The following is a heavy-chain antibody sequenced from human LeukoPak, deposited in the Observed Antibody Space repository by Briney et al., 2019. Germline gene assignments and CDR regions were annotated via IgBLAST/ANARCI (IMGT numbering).Heavy chain of an antibody. CDR2: IFSRSESI. V-gene: IGHV3-21*01. CDR3: ARDFLHSSTSRPFDY. J-gene: IGHJ4*02. Sequence: GGSLRLSCAASGYTFGAYTMNWVRQAPGKGLEWVTCIFSRSESILYADSVKGRFTISRDNAKNSLYLQMDSLRAEDTAVYYCARDFLHSSTSRPFDYWGQGTLVTVSS. D-gene: IGHD2-2*01. CDR1: GYTFGAYT.